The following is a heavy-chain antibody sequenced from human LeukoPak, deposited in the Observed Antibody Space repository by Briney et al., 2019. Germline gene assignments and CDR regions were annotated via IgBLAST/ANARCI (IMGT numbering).Heavy chain of an antibody. CDR2: ITGSGDST. CDR1: GITFSSYA. J-gene: IGHJ4*02. CDR3: AASGPLRWGFDY. Sequence: GGSLGLSCAASGITFSSYAMSWVRQAPGKGLEWVSGITGSGDSTYYPDSVKGRFTTSRDNAKNTLYLQMNSLRAEDTAVYYCAASGPLRWGFDYWGQGTLVTVSS. D-gene: IGHD4-23*01. V-gene: IGHV3-23*01.